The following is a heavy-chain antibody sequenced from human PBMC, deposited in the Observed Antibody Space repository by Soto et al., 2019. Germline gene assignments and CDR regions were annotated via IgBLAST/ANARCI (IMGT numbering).Heavy chain of an antibody. Sequence: QLQLQESGPGLVKPSETLSLTCTVSGGSISSSSYYWGWIRQPPGKGLEWIGSIYYSGSTYYNPSLKSRVTISVDTSKNQFSLKLSSVTAADTAVYYCARLSGYYLTLFDYWGQGTLVTVSS. D-gene: IGHD3-22*01. J-gene: IGHJ4*02. CDR2: IYYSGST. CDR1: GGSISSSSYY. CDR3: ARLSGYYLTLFDY. V-gene: IGHV4-39*01.